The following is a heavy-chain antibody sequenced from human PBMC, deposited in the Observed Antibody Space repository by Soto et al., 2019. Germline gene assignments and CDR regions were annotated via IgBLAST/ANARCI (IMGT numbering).Heavy chain of an antibody. Sequence: QVQLVESGGGVVQPGRSLRLSCAASGFTFSSYGMHWVRQAPGKGLEWVAVIWYDGSNKYYADSVKGRFTISRDNSKNTLYMQMNSLRAEDTAVYYCARDVGATIVDYGGQGTLVTVSS. V-gene: IGHV3-33*01. D-gene: IGHD1-26*01. CDR2: IWYDGSNK. CDR3: ARDVGATIVDY. J-gene: IGHJ4*02. CDR1: GFTFSSYG.